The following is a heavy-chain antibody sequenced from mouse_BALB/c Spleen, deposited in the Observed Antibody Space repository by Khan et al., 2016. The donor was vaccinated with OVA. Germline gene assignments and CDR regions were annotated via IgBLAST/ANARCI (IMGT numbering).Heavy chain of an antibody. CDR2: INTYTGKP. J-gene: IGHJ4*01. D-gene: IGHD1-3*01. CDR1: GYTFTNNG. CDR3: AIVGYNGTMDY. V-gene: IGHV9-3-1*01. Sequence: QIQLVQSGPELKKPGETVKISCKASGYTFTNNGMNWVKLAPGKGFKWMGWINTYTGKPAYADDFKGRFAFSLETSASTAYLQINDLKNEDTATYFCAIVGYNGTMDYWGQCTAVSVAT.